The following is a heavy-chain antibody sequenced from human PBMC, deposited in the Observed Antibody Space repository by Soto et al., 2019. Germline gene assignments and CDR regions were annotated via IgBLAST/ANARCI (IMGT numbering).Heavy chain of an antibody. CDR3: ARHVDPLAFGI. CDR1: GGSISSTLW. J-gene: IGHJ3*02. CDR2: SYHSGRT. V-gene: IGHV4-4*02. D-gene: IGHD5-12*01. Sequence: HSGTLSLTCAASGGSISSTLWWRWVREPPQPVQEWIGQSYHSGRTNYNQSVKSRVTISVDKSKNHFSLKLISVTAADMDAYYCARHVDPLAFGIWGQGTMVTVSS.